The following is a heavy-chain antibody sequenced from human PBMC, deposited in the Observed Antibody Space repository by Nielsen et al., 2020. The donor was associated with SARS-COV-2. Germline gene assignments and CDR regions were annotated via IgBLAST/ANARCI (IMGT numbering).Heavy chain of an antibody. V-gene: IGHV4-31*03. CDR2: IYYSGST. J-gene: IGHJ6*02. CDR3: ARGGTIFGVVTRMDV. D-gene: IGHD3-3*01. Sequence: SETLSLTCTVSGGFISSGGYYWSWIRQHPGKGLEWIGYIYYSGSTYYNPSLKSRVTISVDTSKNQFSLKLSSVTAADTAVYYCARGGTIFGVVTRMDVWGQGTTVTVSS. CDR1: GGFISSGGYY.